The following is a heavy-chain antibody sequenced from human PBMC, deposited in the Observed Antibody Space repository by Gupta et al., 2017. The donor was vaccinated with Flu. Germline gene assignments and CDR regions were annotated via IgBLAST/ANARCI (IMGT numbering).Heavy chain of an antibody. Sequence: QAPGQGLEWMGRINPNSGVTHYAQKFQGRVTMTRDTSISTAYMELTRLTSDDTAVYYCAREYCSSISCLFDYWGQGTLVTVSS. J-gene: IGHJ4*02. CDR3: AREYCSSISCLFDY. V-gene: IGHV1-2*06. CDR2: INPNSGVT. D-gene: IGHD2-2*01.